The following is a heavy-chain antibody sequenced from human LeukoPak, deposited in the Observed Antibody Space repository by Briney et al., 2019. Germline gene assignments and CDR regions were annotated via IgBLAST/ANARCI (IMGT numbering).Heavy chain of an antibody. D-gene: IGHD5-12*01. CDR3: ARHDSRGYSG. Sequence: GGSLRLSCAVSGFTFSSYTINWVRQAPGKGLEWVSSISGSSSYIYYADSVKGRFTISRDNAKNSLYLQMNSLRAEDTAVYYCARHDSRGYSGWGQGTLVTVSS. CDR1: GFTFSSYT. CDR2: ISGSSSYI. V-gene: IGHV3-21*01. J-gene: IGHJ4*02.